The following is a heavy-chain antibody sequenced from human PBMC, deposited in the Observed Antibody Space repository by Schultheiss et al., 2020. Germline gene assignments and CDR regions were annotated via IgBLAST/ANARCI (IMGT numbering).Heavy chain of an antibody. CDR3: ARLYDFVLDAFDI. CDR2: IYYSGST. J-gene: IGHJ3*02. V-gene: IGHV4-59*12. CDR1: GGSISSYY. Sequence: SQTLSLTCTVSGGSISSYYWSWIRQHPGKGLEWIGYIYYSGSTNYNPSLKSRVTISVDTSKNQFSLKLSSVTAADTAVYYCARLYDFVLDAFDIWGQGTMVTVSS. D-gene: IGHD3-3*01.